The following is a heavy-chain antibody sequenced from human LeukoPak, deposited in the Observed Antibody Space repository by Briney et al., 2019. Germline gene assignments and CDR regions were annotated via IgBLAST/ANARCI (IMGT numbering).Heavy chain of an antibody. J-gene: IGHJ4*02. V-gene: IGHV7-4-1*02. Sequence: ASVKVSCKASGYTFTRNTINWVRQAPGQELEWMGWVNTNTGNPTYAQGFTGRFVFSLDTSVSTAYLQISSLKAEDTAVYYCARDPNHYYDSSAYYGDYWGQGTLVTVSS. D-gene: IGHD3-22*01. CDR2: VNTNTGNP. CDR3: ARDPNHYYDSSAYYGDY. CDR1: GYTFTRNT.